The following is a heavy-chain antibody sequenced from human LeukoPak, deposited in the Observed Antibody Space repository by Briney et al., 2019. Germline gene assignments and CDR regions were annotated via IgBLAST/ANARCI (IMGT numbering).Heavy chain of an antibody. J-gene: IGHJ4*02. CDR1: GFTFSNYD. Sequence: GGSLRLSCAVSGFTFSNYDMHWVRQAPGKGLEWVTFIQFDGSNKYYADSVKGRFTISRDNSKDTLYLQMNSLKIEDTAVYYGGQVWRGLWFGDRRGGQGTLVTVSS. V-gene: IGHV3-30*02. CDR2: IQFDGSNK. CDR3: GQVWRGLWFGDRR. D-gene: IGHD3-10*01.